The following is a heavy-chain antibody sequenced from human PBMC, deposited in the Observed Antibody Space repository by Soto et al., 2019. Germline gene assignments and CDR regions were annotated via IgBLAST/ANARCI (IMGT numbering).Heavy chain of an antibody. V-gene: IGHV3-23*01. Sequence: PGGSLRLSCAGSRFSFSNYAMTWARQAPGEGLEWVSSITGSGGGTTYADSVRGRFTISRDNSKNILYLQMDSLRADDTAVYYCSTDPNGDYIGAFENWGQGTMVTVSS. J-gene: IGHJ3*02. CDR2: ITGSGGGT. D-gene: IGHD4-17*01. CDR3: STDPNGDYIGAFEN. CDR1: RFSFSNYA.